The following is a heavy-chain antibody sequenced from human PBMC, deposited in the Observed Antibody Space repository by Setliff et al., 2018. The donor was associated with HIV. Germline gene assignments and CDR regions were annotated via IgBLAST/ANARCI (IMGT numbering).Heavy chain of an antibody. CDR3: ARDVAVAGTEF. CDR2: INQDGSEK. J-gene: IGHJ4*02. V-gene: IGHV3-7*01. CDR1: GFTFTNYW. D-gene: IGHD6-19*01. Sequence: LRLSCAASGFTFTNYWMSWVRQAPGKGLEWVAHINQDGSEKNQVDSVKGRFTISRDNAKNSLYLQMNSLRAEDTAVYFCARDVAVAGTEFWGQGTLVTVSS.